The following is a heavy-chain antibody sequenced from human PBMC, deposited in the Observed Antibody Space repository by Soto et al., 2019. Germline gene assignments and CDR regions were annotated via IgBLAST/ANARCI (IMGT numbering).Heavy chain of an antibody. CDR1: GFTFSSYG. V-gene: IGHV3-33*01. D-gene: IGHD2-21*02. CDR2: IWYDGSNK. Sequence: QVQLVESGGGVVQPGRSLRLSCAASGFTFSSYGMHWVRQAPGKGLEWVAVIWYDGSNKYYADSVKVRFTISRDNSKNTLYRQMKSLRAEDTAVYYCAREWGLRRKVYYYYGMDVWGQGTTVTVSS. J-gene: IGHJ6*02. CDR3: AREWGLRRKVYYYYGMDV.